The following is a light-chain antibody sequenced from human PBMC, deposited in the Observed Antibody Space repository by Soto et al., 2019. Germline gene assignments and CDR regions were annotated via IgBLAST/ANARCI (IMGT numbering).Light chain of an antibody. J-gene: IGKJ2*01. Sequence: EIVLTQSPATLSLSPGERATLSCRASQSVGAYLAWYQQKPGQAPRLLIYDASHRATGIPARFRGSGSGTDFSLTISSLEPEDFAVYYCQQRSNWPAFGQGTKLEIK. CDR3: QQRSNWPA. V-gene: IGKV3-11*01. CDR1: QSVGAY. CDR2: DAS.